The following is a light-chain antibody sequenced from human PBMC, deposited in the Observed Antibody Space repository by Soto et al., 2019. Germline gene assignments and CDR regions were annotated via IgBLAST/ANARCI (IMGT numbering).Light chain of an antibody. Sequence: QPVLTQSPSASASLGASVKLTCTLSSGHSSYAIAWHQQQPEKGPRYLMKLNSDGSHSKGDGIPDRFSGSSSGAERYLTISSLQSEDEADYYCQTGGTGSKVFGGGTKVTVL. V-gene: IGLV4-69*01. CDR3: QTGGTGSKV. J-gene: IGLJ2*01. CDR1: SGHSSYA. CDR2: LNSDGSH.